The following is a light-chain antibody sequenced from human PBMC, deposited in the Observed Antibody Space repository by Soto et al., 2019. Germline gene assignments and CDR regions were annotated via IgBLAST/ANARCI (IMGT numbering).Light chain of an antibody. Sequence: QSALTQPASVSGSPGQSITISCTRTSSDVGSYNFVSWYQQHPGEVPKVMIYEVSKRPSGVSDRFSGSKSGNTASLTISGLQAEDEADYYCCADAGRSTYVFGTGTKLTV. CDR2: EVS. J-gene: IGLJ1*01. V-gene: IGLV2-23*02. CDR3: CADAGRSTYV. CDR1: SSDVGSYNF.